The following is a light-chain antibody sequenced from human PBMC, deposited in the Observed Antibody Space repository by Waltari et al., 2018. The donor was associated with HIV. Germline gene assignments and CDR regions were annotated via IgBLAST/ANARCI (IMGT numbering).Light chain of an antibody. J-gene: IGKJ3*01. CDR2: TAT. CDR1: QTISHY. Sequence: IQMTQSPSPLSASLGVSVTITGRASQTISHYLNWYQKKPGKPPTALISTATTVKSGVPLRCRGSGSGTDFTLTITSLGPDDFATYCCQQSYSAPTFGPGTTVDIK. V-gene: IGKV1-39*01. CDR3: QQSYSAPT.